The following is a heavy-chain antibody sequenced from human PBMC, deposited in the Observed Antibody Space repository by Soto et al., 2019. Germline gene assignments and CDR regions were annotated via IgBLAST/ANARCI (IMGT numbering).Heavy chain of an antibody. CDR3: ARQDDYYGSGSYLGYYYGMDV. D-gene: IGHD3-10*01. CDR2: IYHSGST. J-gene: IGHJ6*02. Sequence: SETLSLTCAVSGGSISSGGYSWSWIRQPPGKGLEWIGYIYHSGSTYYNPSLKSRVTISVDTSKNQFSLKLSSVTAADTAVYYCARQDDYYGSGSYLGYYYGMDVWGQGTTVTVSS. CDR1: GGSISSGGYS. V-gene: IGHV4-30-2*03.